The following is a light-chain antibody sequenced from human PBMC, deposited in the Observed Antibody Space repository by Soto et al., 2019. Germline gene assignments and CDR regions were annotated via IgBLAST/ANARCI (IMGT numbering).Light chain of an antibody. CDR1: QSISSW. Sequence: DIQMTQSPSTLSASVGDRVTITCRASQSISSWLAWYQQKPGKAPKLLIYDASSLESGVPSRFSGSGSGTEFTLTISRLQPDDFATYYCKQYNSYPWTCGQGTKVEIK. V-gene: IGKV1-5*01. CDR2: DAS. J-gene: IGKJ1*01. CDR3: KQYNSYPWT.